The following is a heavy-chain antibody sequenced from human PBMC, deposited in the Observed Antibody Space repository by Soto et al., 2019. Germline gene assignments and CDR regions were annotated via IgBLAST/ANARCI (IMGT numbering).Heavy chain of an antibody. CDR2: ILYSVNS. CDR3: ATFGGGWNL. CDR1: GGSVSSGGYY. D-gene: IGHD6-19*01. Sequence: QVQLQESGPGQVKPSETLSLTCSVSGGSVSSGGYYWTWIRQPPGKGLEWIGYILYSVNSNYNPSLKRRVTRSLETSKNQSSLKWSSVTAADTAVYYCATFGGGWNLWCQGTLVTVSS. J-gene: IGHJ5*02. V-gene: IGHV4-61*08.